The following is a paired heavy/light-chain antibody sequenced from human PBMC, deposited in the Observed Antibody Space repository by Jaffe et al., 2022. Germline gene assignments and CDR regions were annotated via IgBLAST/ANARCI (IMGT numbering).Light chain of an antibody. CDR3: CSYAGSYTYV. CDR2: DVS. V-gene: IGLV2-11*01. Sequence: QSALTQPRSVSGSPGQSVTISCTGTSSDVGSYNYVSWYQQHPGRAPKLLIYDVSKRPSGVPDRFSGSKSGNTASLTISGLQAEDEADYYCCSYAGSYTYVFGTGTKVTVL. J-gene: IGLJ1*01. CDR1: SSDVGSYNY.
Heavy chain of an antibody. D-gene: IGHD5-12*01. J-gene: IGHJ4*02. CDR1: GYSFTSYY. CDR3: ARNSDSGYDF. CDR2: IVPSAGST. V-gene: IGHV1-46*01. Sequence: QVQLVQSGAEVKKPGASVKLSCKASGYSFTSYYICWVRQAPGQGLEWMGVIVPSAGSTSYAQNFRGRVTMTRDTSTSTVYMELSGLTSEDTAVYYCARNSDSGYDFWGQGTLVTVSS.